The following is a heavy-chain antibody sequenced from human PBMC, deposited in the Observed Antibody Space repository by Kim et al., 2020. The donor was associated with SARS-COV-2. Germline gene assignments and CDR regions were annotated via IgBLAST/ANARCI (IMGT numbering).Heavy chain of an antibody. CDR3: ARGGGTGTTLPPWRN. CDR1: GYTFTSYY. CDR2: INPSGGST. Sequence: ASVKVSCKASGYTFTSYYMHWVRQAPGQGLEWMGIINPSGGSTSYAQKFQGRVTMTRDTSTSTVYMELSGLRSEDTAVFYCARGGGTGTTLPPWRNWGQGTLVTVSS. J-gene: IGHJ4*02. D-gene: IGHD1-7*01. V-gene: IGHV1-46*01.